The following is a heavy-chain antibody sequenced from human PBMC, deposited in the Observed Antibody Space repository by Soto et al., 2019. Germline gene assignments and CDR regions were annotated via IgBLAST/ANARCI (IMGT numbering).Heavy chain of an antibody. CDR2: INHSGST. CDR1: GGSFSGYY. J-gene: IGHJ5*02. Sequence: LSLTCAVYGGSFSGYYWSWIRQPPGKGLEWIGEINHSGSTNYNPSLKSRVTISVDTSKNQFSLKLSSVTAADTAVYYCARARLVLAVATCAWWFDPWGQGTLVTVS. D-gene: IGHD3-3*01. CDR3: ARARLVLAVATCAWWFDP. V-gene: IGHV4-34*01.